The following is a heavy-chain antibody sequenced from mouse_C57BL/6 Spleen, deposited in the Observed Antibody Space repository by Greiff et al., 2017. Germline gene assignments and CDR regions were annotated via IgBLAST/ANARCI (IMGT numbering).Heavy chain of an antibody. V-gene: IGHV10-1*01. CDR2: IRSKSNNYAT. J-gene: IGHJ1*03. D-gene: IGHD3-3*01. Sequence: EVKLVESGGGLVQPKGSLKLSCAASGFSFNTYAMNWVRQAPGKGLEWVARIRSKSNNYATYYADSVKDRFTISRDDSESMLYLQMNNLKTEDTAMYYCVRRGDVWYFDVWGTGTTVTVSS. CDR1: GFSFNTYA. CDR3: VRRGDVWYFDV.